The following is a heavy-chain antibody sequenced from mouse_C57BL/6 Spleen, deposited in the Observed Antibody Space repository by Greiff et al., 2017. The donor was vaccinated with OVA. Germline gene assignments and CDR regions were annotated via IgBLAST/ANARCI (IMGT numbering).Heavy chain of an antibody. Sequence: EVKLMESGGGLVQPGGSMKLSCVASGFTFSNYWMNWVRQSPEKGLEWVAQIRLKSDNYATHYAESVKGRFTISRDDSKSSVYLQMNNLRAEDTGIYYCTGGGGSSHYYAMDYWGQGTSVTVSS. CDR2: IRLKSDNYAT. CDR3: TGGGGSSHYYAMDY. V-gene: IGHV6-3*01. CDR1: GFTFSNYW. J-gene: IGHJ4*01. D-gene: IGHD1-1*01.